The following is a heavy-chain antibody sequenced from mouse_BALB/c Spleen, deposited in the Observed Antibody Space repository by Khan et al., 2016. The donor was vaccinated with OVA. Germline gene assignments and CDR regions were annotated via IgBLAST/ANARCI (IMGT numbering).Heavy chain of an antibody. D-gene: IGHD1-1*01. Sequence: EVMLVESGGGLVQPGGSRKLSCAASGFTFSSYGMHWVRQAPERGLEWVAYISGDSNTIYYADTVKGRFTISRDNPRNTLFLQMNSLMSEDTAMYYCATSYFYGYYFDYWGPGTTLTVSS. J-gene: IGHJ2*01. V-gene: IGHV5-17*02. CDR2: ISGDSNTI. CDR1: GFTFSSYG. CDR3: ATSYFYGYYFDY.